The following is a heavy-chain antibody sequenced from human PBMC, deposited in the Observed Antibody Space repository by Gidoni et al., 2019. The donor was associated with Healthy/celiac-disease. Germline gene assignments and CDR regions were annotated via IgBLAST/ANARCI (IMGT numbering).Heavy chain of an antibody. J-gene: IGHJ3*02. CDR3: AREPFYYDLHAFDI. Sequence: QVQLVESGGGVVQPGRSLRLSCAASGFTFSSYGMHWVRQAPGKGLEWVAVIWYDGSNKYYADSVKGRFTISRDNSKNTLYLQMNSLRAEDTAVYYCAREPFYYDLHAFDIWGQGTMVTVSS. V-gene: IGHV3-33*01. D-gene: IGHD3-3*01. CDR1: GFTFSSYG. CDR2: IWYDGSNK.